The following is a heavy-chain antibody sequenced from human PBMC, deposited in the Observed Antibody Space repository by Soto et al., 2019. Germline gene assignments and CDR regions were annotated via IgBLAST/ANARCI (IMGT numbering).Heavy chain of an antibody. CDR2: TYYRSKWHN. Sequence: KQSQTLSLTCAISGDSVSSNSAAWNWIRQSPSRGLEWLGRTYYRSKWHNDYAVSVKSRITINPDTSKNQFSLQLNSVTPEDTAVYYCAREGGPGGPPHYFDYWGQGTLVTVSS. V-gene: IGHV6-1*01. D-gene: IGHD3-16*01. CDR1: GDSVSSNSAA. J-gene: IGHJ4*02. CDR3: AREGGPGGPPHYFDY.